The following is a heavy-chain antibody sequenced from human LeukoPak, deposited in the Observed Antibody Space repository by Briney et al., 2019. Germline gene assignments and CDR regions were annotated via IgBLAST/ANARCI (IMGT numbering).Heavy chain of an antibody. Sequence: GGSLRLSCAASGFTFSKYDLSWVRQAPGKGLECVSAIDRGVGSTYYADSVKGRFTISRDNSKNTLYLQMNNLRVDDTAVYYCAKKGQADDGGKPDWGQGTLVTVSS. J-gene: IGHJ4*02. CDR1: GFTFSKYD. CDR2: IDRGVGST. V-gene: IGHV3-23*01. CDR3: AKKGQADDGGKPD.